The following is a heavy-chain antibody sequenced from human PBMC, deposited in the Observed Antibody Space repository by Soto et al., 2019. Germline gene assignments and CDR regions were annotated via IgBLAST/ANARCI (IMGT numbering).Heavy chain of an antibody. CDR1: GFTFSSYA. CDR3: AKDQFPDRRVVVVSFDY. D-gene: IGHD2-15*01. CDR2: ISGSGGST. V-gene: IGHV3-23*01. J-gene: IGHJ4*02. Sequence: GGSLRLSCAASGFTFSSYAMSWVRQAPGKGLEWVSAISGSGGSTYYADSVKGRFTISRDNSKNTLYLQMNSLRAEDTAVYYCAKDQFPDRRVVVVSFDYWGQGTLVTVSS.